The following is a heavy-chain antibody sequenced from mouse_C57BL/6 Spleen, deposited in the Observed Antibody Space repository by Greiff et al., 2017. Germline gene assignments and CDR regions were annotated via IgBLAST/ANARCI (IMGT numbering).Heavy chain of an antibody. Sequence: EVKLMESGAELVRPGASVKLSCTASGFNFKDDYMHWVKQRPEQGLEWIGWLDPENGDTAYASKFPGKATITADTSSNTAYLQLSSLTSEATAIYYCTNDDYGDYYAMDYWGQGTSVTVSS. CDR1: GFNFKDDY. CDR3: TNDDYGDYYAMDY. V-gene: IGHV14-4*01. D-gene: IGHD2-4*01. CDR2: LDPENGDT. J-gene: IGHJ4*01.